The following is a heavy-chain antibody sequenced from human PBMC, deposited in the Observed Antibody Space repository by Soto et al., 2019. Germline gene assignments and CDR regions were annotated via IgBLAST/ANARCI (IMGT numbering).Heavy chain of an antibody. J-gene: IGHJ4*02. D-gene: IGHD3-22*01. CDR2: ISSSGSTT. Sequence: GGSLRLSCAASGFTFSDYEMNWVRQAPGKGLEWVSYISSSGSTTYYADSVKGRFTISRDNTKNSLYLQMNSLRAEDTAVYYCTRTMIPRYWGQGTLVTVSS. CDR1: GFTFSDYE. CDR3: TRTMIPRY. V-gene: IGHV3-48*03.